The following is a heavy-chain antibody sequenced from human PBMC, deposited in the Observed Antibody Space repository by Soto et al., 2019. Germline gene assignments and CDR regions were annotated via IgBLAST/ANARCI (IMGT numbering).Heavy chain of an antibody. J-gene: IGHJ4*02. V-gene: IGHV4-59*08. D-gene: IGHD3-9*01. CDR2: IYYSGST. CDR1: GGSIISYY. CDR3: ARHQRCYAILAGYYTY. Sequence: SETLSLTCTVSGGSIISYYWRWIRQPPWKGLEWIGYIYYSGSTNYNPSLKSRVTISVDTSKNQFSLKLSPLPAADTAVYYCARHQRCYAILAGYYTYWGQGTLVIVSS.